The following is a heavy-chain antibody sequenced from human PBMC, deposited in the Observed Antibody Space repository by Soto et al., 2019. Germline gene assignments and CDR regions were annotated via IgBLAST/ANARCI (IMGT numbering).Heavy chain of an antibody. CDR1: GGSVSNSNYY. CDR2: VYYRGRS. V-gene: IGHV4-39*01. D-gene: IGHD2-8*01. Sequence: SSETLSLTCTVSGGSVSNSNYYWGWIRQSPGKGLEWIGSVYYRGRSYSKSSVKSRVTISVDTSKNQFSLNLNSVTASDTAVYFCVSQRTSVLTQAYFDYWGPGALVTVSS. CDR3: VSQRTSVLTQAYFDY. J-gene: IGHJ4*02.